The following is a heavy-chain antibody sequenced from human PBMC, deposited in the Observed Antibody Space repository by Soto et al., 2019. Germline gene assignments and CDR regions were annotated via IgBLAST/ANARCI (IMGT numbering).Heavy chain of an antibody. D-gene: IGHD2-2*01. CDR1: GFTFTTYG. J-gene: IGHJ4*02. CDR2: ITSNGGST. CDR3: ARARRDCSSSSCYLYYFDY. V-gene: IGHV3-64*07. Sequence: EVQLVESGGGLVQPGGSLRLSCAASGFTFTTYGIHWVRQAPGKGLGFVSAITSNGGSTYYADSGKGRFTISRDNSKNTVYLQMGSLSVEDMGVYYCARARRDCSSSSCYLYYFDYWGQGTLVTVSS.